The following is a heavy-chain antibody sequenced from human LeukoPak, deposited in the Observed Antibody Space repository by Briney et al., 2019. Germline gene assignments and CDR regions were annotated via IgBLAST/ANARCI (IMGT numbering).Heavy chain of an antibody. Sequence: ASVKVSCKASGGTFSSYAISWVRQAPGQGLEWMGRIIPILGTANYAQKFQGRVTITADKSTSTAYMELSSLRSGDTAVYYCAREAIDIVVVVAAEYYFDYWGQGTLVTVSS. V-gene: IGHV1-69*04. D-gene: IGHD2-15*01. J-gene: IGHJ4*02. CDR2: IIPILGTA. CDR3: AREAIDIVVVVAAEYYFDY. CDR1: GGTFSSYA.